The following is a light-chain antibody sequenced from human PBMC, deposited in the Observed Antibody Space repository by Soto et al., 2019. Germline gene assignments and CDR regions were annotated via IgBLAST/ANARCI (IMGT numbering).Light chain of an antibody. Sequence: EIVLTQSPGTLSLSPGERATLSCRASQSVRSNLAWYPQKPGQAPRLLIYGASTRATGTPARFSGSGSGTEFTLTLSSLQSEDFAVYYCQQYNNWLWTFGQGTKVDIK. CDR3: QQYNNWLWT. CDR1: QSVRSN. J-gene: IGKJ1*01. CDR2: GAS. V-gene: IGKV3-15*01.